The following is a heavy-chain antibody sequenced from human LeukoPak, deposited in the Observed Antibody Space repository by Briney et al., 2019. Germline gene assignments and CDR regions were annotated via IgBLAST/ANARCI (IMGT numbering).Heavy chain of an antibody. CDR1: GFSFSNYA. V-gene: IGHV3-64*01. CDR3: ARGSSGGDY. Sequence: PGGSLRLSCAASGFSFSNYAMHWVRQAPGKGLEYVSAISSNGGSTDYANSVKGRFTISRDNSKNTLYLQMGSLRAEDMAVYYCARGSSGGDYWGRGTLVTVSS. CDR2: ISSNGGST. J-gene: IGHJ4*02. D-gene: IGHD3-10*01.